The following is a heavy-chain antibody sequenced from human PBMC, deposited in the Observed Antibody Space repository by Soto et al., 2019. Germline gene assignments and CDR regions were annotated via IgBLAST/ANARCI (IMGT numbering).Heavy chain of an antibody. J-gene: IGHJ4*02. CDR2: IWYDGSNK. V-gene: IGHV3-33*01. CDR3: ARDGARTYYYDSSGYYSGLFDY. CDR1: GFTFSSYG. Sequence: RRLSCAASGFTFSSYGMHWVRQAPGKGLEWVAVIWYDGSNKYYADSVKGRFTISRDNSKNTLYLQMNSLRAEDTAVYYCARDGARTYYYDSSGYYSGLFDYWGQGTLVTVSS. D-gene: IGHD3-22*01.